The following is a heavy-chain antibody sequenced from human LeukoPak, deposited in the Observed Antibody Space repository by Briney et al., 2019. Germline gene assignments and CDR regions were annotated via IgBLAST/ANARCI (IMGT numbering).Heavy chain of an antibody. Sequence: PGGSLRLSCAASGFIFSNYGMHWVRQAPGKGLDWVAVIWYDGSYKYYADSVKGRFTISGDNSKNTLYLQMNSLRAEDTAIYYCAKVVQYTASTGTGLDYWGQGTLVTVSS. V-gene: IGHV3-33*06. J-gene: IGHJ4*02. D-gene: IGHD6-13*01. CDR2: IWYDGSYK. CDR3: AKVVQYTASTGTGLDY. CDR1: GFIFSNYG.